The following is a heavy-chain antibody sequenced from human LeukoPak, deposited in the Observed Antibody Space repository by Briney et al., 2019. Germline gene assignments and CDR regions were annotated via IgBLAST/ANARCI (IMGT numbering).Heavy chain of an antibody. J-gene: IGHJ6*03. CDR2: IKQDGSEK. V-gene: IGHV3-7*01. D-gene: IGHD6-6*01. CDR1: GFTFSSYW. Sequence: GGSLRLSCAASGFTFSSYWMSWVRQAPGKGLEWVANIKQDGSEKYYVDSVKGQFTISRDNAKNSLYLQMNSLRAEDTAVYYCASSISTPSPYYMDVWGKGTTVTISS. CDR3: ASSISTPSPYYMDV.